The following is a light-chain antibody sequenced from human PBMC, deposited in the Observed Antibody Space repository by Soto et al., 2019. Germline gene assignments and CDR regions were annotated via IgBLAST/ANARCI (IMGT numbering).Light chain of an antibody. V-gene: IGKV1-5*03. CDR2: KAS. CDR1: QSISDW. Sequence: DIQMTQSPSTLSASVGDRVTITCRASQSISDWLAWYQLKPGKAPKLLIYKASSLESGVPSRFSGSGSGTEFTLTISSLQPDDFATYYCQQYNSFSLTFGGGTKVEIK. J-gene: IGKJ4*01. CDR3: QQYNSFSLT.